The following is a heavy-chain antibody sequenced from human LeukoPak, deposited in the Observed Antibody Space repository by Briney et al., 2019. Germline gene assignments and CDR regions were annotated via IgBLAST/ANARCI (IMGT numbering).Heavy chain of an antibody. CDR3: ARYPLLRYFDWLTPYYFDY. Sequence: GGSLRLSCAASGFTFSSYWMSWVRQAPGKGLEWVANIKQDGSEKYYVGSVKGRFTISRDNAKNSLYLQMNSLRAEDTAVYYCARYPLLRYFDWLTPYYFDYWGQGTLVTVSS. CDR1: GFTFSSYW. D-gene: IGHD3-9*01. J-gene: IGHJ4*02. CDR2: IKQDGSEK. V-gene: IGHV3-7*03.